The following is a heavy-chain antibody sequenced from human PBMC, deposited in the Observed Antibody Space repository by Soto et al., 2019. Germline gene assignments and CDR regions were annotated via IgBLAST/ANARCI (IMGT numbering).Heavy chain of an antibody. J-gene: IGHJ6*02. CDR1: GFTFSSYA. V-gene: IGHV3-30-3*01. CDR3: ARYDSSGYYWPYYYYGMDV. Sequence: QVQLVESGGGVVQPGRSLRLSCAASGFTFSSYAMHWVRQAPGKGLEWVAVISYDGSNKYYADSVKGRFTISRDNSKNTLYLQMNSLRAEDTAVYYCARYDSSGYYWPYYYYGMDVWGQGTTVTVSS. D-gene: IGHD3-22*01. CDR2: ISYDGSNK.